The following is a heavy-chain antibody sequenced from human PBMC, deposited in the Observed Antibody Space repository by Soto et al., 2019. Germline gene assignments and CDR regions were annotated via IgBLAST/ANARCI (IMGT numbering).Heavy chain of an antibody. CDR1: GGTFGNYT. V-gene: IGHV1-69*08. CDR3: ATDYRDGYNIAFDY. J-gene: IGHJ4*02. CDR2: VIPIPATG. D-gene: IGHD5-12*01. Sequence: VQLVQSGAEVKQPGSSVKVSCKTSGGTFGNYTINWVRQAPGQGLEWMGRVIPIPATGSYAQKFQGRVTMTAFRYPITAYMEQSSLRSDDTDVHYCATDYRDGYNIAFDYWGQGTLVTVSS.